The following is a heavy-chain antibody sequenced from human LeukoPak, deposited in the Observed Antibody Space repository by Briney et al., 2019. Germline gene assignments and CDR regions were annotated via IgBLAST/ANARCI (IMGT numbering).Heavy chain of an antibody. D-gene: IGHD6-13*01. V-gene: IGHV5-51*01. J-gene: IGHJ4*02. Sequence: GESLQISCKGSGYTFTNYWIGWVRQMPGKGLEFMGIIYPGGSDTRYSPSFQGQVTISVDKSINTAYLQWSSLKASDSAMYYCARYFVGIAAAGTEVWGQGTLVTVSS. CDR3: ARYFVGIAAAGTEV. CDR2: IYPGGSDT. CDR1: GYTFTNYW.